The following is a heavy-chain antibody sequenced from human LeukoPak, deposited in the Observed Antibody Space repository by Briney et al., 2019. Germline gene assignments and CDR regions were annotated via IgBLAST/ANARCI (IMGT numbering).Heavy chain of an antibody. J-gene: IGHJ3*02. V-gene: IGHV4-34*01. CDR3: AGGGITDAFDI. CDR2: INHSGST. D-gene: IGHD3-10*01. Sequence: SETLSLTCAVYGGSFSGYYWSWIRQPPGKGLEWIGEINHSGSTNDNPSLKSRVTMSVDTSKNQFSLKLSSVTAADTAVYYCAGGGITDAFDIWGQGTMVTVSS. CDR1: GGSFSGYY.